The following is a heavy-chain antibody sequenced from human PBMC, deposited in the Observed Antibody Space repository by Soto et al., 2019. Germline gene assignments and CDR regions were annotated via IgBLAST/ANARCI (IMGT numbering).Heavy chain of an antibody. CDR1: GGSISSSVW. V-gene: IGHV4-4*02. CDR3: ARDDQSCHYGTCSWHFNY. D-gene: IGHD2-15*01. J-gene: IGHJ4*02. Sequence: SETLSLTCAVSGGSISSSVWWSWVRQSPGKGLEWIGEIYHDGSTYNNPSLKSRLSISIDNYRNQFSLRLTSVTAADTALYYWARDDQSCHYGTCSWHFNYWGQGALVTVSS. CDR2: IYHDGST.